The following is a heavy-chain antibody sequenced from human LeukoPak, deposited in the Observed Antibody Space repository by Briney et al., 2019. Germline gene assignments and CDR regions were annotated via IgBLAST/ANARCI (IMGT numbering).Heavy chain of an antibody. CDR2: IYYSGST. CDR3: ARRLVGATDYFDY. J-gene: IGHJ4*02. V-gene: IGHV4-39*01. D-gene: IGHD1-26*01. CDR1: GGSISSSSYY. Sequence: SETLSLACTVSGGSISSSSYYWGWIRQPPGKGLEWIGSIYYSGSTYYNPSLKSRVTISVDTSKNQFSLKLSSVTAADTAVYYCARRLVGATDYFDYWGQGTLVTVSS.